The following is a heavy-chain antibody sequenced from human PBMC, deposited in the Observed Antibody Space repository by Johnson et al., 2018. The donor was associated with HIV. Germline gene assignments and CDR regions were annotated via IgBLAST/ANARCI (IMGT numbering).Heavy chain of an antibody. D-gene: IGHD1-26*01. Sequence: VQLVESGGGVVQPGRSLRLSCVASGFTVSSNYMSWVRQAPGKGLEWVSVIYSGGSTYYADSVKGRLTISRDNSKNTLYLQMNSLRAEDTAVYYCARDLSEGELGHAFDIWGRGTMVTVSS. J-gene: IGHJ3*02. V-gene: IGHV3-66*01. CDR2: IYSGGST. CDR1: GFTVSSNY. CDR3: ARDLSEGELGHAFDI.